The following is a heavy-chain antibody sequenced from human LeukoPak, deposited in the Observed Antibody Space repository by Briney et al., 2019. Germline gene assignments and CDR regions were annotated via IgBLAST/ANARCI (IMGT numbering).Heavy chain of an antibody. V-gene: IGHV4-34*01. D-gene: IGHD3-22*01. CDR3: ARGGVTVIVVAI. J-gene: IGHJ4*02. CDR1: GGSFSGYY. CDR2: INHSGST. Sequence: SETLSLTCAVYGGSFSGYYWSWIRQPPGKGLEWIGEINHSGSTSYNPSLKSRVTMSIDTSKNQFSLNLRSVTAADSAVYYCARGGVTVIVVAIWGQGTLVTVSS.